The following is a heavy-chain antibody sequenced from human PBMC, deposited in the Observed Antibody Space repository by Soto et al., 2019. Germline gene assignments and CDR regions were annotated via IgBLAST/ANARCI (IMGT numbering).Heavy chain of an antibody. Sequence: PSETLSLTCTFSDCSLSPNYWSWVRQSPGKGLEWIGYIYYAGTTTYNPSLKSRITISLDTSQNEVSLKLSSVTAADTAVYYCARLGAYYQALDSWGRGTLVTVSS. CDR3: ARLGAYYQALDS. CDR1: DCSLSPNY. CDR2: IYYAGTT. V-gene: IGHV4-59*08. J-gene: IGHJ4*02. D-gene: IGHD3-22*01.